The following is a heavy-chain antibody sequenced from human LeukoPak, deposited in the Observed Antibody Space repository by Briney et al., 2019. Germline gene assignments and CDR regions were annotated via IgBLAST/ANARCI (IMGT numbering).Heavy chain of an antibody. CDR1: GGSIRSGGYY. Sequence: PSQTLSLTCTVSGGSIRSGGYYWSWIRQHPGKGLEWIGYIYYSGSTYYNPSLKSRVTISVDTSKNQFSLKLSSVTAADTAVYYCARGNDSSVWIIAFDIWGQGTMVTVSS. J-gene: IGHJ3*02. V-gene: IGHV4-31*03. CDR3: ARGNDSSVWIIAFDI. D-gene: IGHD3-22*01. CDR2: IYYSGST.